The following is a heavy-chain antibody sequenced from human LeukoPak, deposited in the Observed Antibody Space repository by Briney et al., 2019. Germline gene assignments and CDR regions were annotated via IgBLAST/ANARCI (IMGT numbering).Heavy chain of an antibody. CDR1: GFTFSSYW. D-gene: IGHD2-15*01. V-gene: IGHV3-74*01. J-gene: IGHJ6*03. CDR3: ARVGRDCSGGSCLYYYYYMDV. Sequence: GGSLRLSCAASGFTFSSYWMHWVRQAPGKGLVWVSRINSDGSSTSYADSVKGRFTISRDNAKNTLYLQMNSLRAEDTALYYCARVGRDCSGGSCLYYYYYMDVWGKGTTVTVSS. CDR2: INSDGSST.